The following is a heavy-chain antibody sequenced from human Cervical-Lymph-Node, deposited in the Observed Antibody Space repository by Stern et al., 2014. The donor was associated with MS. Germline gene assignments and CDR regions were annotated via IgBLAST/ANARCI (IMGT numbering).Heavy chain of an antibody. CDR3: ARENYYDSSGYSRSAFDI. Sequence: EVQLVESGGGLIQPGGSLRLSCAASGFTVSSNYMSWVRQAPGKGLEWVSVIYSGGSTYYADSVKGRFTISRDNSKNTLYLQMNSLRAEDTAVYYCARENYYDSSGYSRSAFDIWGQGTMVTVSS. J-gene: IGHJ3*02. CDR1: GFTVSSNY. CDR2: IYSGGST. V-gene: IGHV3-53*01. D-gene: IGHD3-22*01.